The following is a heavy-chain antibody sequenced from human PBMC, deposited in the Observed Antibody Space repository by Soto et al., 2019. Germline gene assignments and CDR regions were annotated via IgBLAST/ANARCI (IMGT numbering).Heavy chain of an antibody. Sequence: QITLKESGPTLVKPTQTLTLTCTFSGFSLSTTGVGVGWIRQPPGKALEWLALIYWNDDKRYSPSLKSRLTTTKATSKNQVVLTMANMDPVDTATYYCAHIPSVLRYFDWLPYFDYWGQGTLVTVSS. CDR2: IYWNDDK. J-gene: IGHJ4*02. CDR3: AHIPSVLRYFDWLPYFDY. V-gene: IGHV2-5*01. CDR1: GFSLSTTGVG. D-gene: IGHD3-9*01.